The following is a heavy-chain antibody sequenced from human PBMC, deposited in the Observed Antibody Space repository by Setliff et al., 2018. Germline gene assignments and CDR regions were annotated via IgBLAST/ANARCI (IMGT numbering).Heavy chain of an antibody. CDR1: GYTFTDYG. V-gene: IGHV1-18*01. Sequence: ASVKVSCKASGYTFTDYGVTWVRQAPGQGLEWVGWISPYSGNTYYAPKFQGRITMTTDTSTTTAYMELKSLRSDDTVIYYCSRLVRYCTRTSCQRLSGDDYWGQGALVTVSS. CDR3: SRLVRYCTRTSCQRLSGDDY. J-gene: IGHJ4*02. CDR2: ISPYSGNT. D-gene: IGHD2-2*01.